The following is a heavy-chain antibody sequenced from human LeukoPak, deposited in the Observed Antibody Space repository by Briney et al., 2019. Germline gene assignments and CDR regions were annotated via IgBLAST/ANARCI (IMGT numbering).Heavy chain of an antibody. CDR3: AKDFEYSSSSIDY. D-gene: IGHD6-6*01. CDR2: ISWNSGSI. CDR1: GFTFDDYA. J-gene: IGHJ4*02. Sequence: GGSLRLSCAASGFTFDDYAMHWVRQARGKGLEWVSGISWNSGSIGYADSVKGRFTISRDNAKNSLYLQMNSLRAEDTALYYCAKDFEYSSSSIDYWGQGTLVTVSS. V-gene: IGHV3-9*01.